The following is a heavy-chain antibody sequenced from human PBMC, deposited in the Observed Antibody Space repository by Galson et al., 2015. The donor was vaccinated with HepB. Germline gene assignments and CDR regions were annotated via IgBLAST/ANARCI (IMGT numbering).Heavy chain of an antibody. V-gene: IGHV1-3*01. CDR1: GYTFTSYA. J-gene: IGHJ4*02. Sequence: SVKVSCKASGYTFTSYAMHWVRQAPGQRLEWMGWINAGNGNTKYSQKFQGRVTITRDTSASTAYMELSSLRSEDTAVYYCARGRSAFYGDSLTHYFDYWGQGTLVTVSS. CDR2: INAGNGNT. D-gene: IGHD4-17*01. CDR3: ARGRSAFYGDSLTHYFDY.